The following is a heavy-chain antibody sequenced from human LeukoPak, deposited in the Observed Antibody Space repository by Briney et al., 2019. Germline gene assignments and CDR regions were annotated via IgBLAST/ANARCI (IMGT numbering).Heavy chain of an antibody. CDR2: IIPIFGTA. V-gene: IGHV1-69*05. D-gene: IGHD2-15*01. CDR3: ARGKYCSGGSCYSGWFDP. CDR1: GGTFSSYA. Sequence: RASVKVSCKASGGTFSSYAISWVRQAPGQGLEWMGGIIPIFGTANYAQKFQGRVTITTDESTSTAYMELSSLRSEDTAVYYCARGKYCSGGSCYSGWFDPWGQGTLVTVSS. J-gene: IGHJ5*02.